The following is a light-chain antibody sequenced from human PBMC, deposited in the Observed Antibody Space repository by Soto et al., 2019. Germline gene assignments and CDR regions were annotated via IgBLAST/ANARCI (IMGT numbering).Light chain of an antibody. CDR2: GAS. J-gene: IGKJ1*01. CDR1: QSVNINY. V-gene: IGKV3-20*01. CDR3: QQSSA. Sequence: IVLTQSPGTLSLSPGERATLSCRASQSVNINYVAWYQQKPGQAPRLLIYGASSRATGIPDRFSGSGSGTDFTFAISRLEPEDFAVYSCQQSSAFGQGTKVEIK.